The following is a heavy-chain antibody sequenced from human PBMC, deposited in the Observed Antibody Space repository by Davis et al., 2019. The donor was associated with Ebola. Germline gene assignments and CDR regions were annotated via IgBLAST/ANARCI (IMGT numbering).Heavy chain of an antibody. CDR1: GGSISSYY. CDR3: ARVGTTYYDFWSGYSEPYGMDV. CDR2: IYYSGST. V-gene: IGHV4-59*01. Sequence: MPSETLSLTCTVSGGSISSYYWSWIRQPPGKGLEWIGYIYYSGSTNYNPSLKSRVTISVDTSKNQFSLKLSSVTAADTAVYYCARVGTTYYDFWSGYSEPYGMDVWGQGTTVTVSS. J-gene: IGHJ6*02. D-gene: IGHD3-3*01.